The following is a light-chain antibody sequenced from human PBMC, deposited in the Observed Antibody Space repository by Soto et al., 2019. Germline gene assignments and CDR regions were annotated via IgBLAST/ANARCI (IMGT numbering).Light chain of an antibody. V-gene: IGLV2-14*01. J-gene: IGLJ1*01. CDR3: SSYTSTTTYV. Sequence: QTVLTQPASVSGSPGHSITISCTGSNRDVGYYNYVSWYQQHPGKAPKLMIHEVTNRPSGVSNRFSGSKSGNTASLTISGLQAEEEADYYCSSYTSTTTYVFGTGTKVTV. CDR1: NRDVGYYNY. CDR2: EVT.